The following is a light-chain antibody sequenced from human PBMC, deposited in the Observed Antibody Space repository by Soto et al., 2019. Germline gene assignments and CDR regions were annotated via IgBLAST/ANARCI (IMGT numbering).Light chain of an antibody. CDR2: DHN. Sequence: QSVLTQPPSVSAAPGQKVTISCSGSSSNIGKNFVSWYQQRPGTAPKVLIYDHNKRLSGIPDRFSGSWSGTSATLDITGLQTGDEADYYCGTFDSSLPGVVFGGGTKLTVL. CDR3: GTFDSSLPGVV. CDR1: SSNIGKNF. V-gene: IGLV1-51*02. J-gene: IGLJ2*01.